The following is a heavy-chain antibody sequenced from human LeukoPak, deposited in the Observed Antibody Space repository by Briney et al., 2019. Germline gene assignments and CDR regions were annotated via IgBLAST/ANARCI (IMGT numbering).Heavy chain of an antibody. V-gene: IGHV4-39*07. CDR3: ARGVIYYGSGSSHPIDQ. Sequence: PSETLSLTCTVPGGSISSSSYYWGWVRQPPGKGLEWIGSIYYSGSNSYNPSLRSRVTISVDRSKNQFSLNLSSVTAADTAMYYCARGVIYYGSGSSHPIDQWGQGTLVTVSS. D-gene: IGHD3-10*01. CDR1: GGSISSSSYY. J-gene: IGHJ4*02. CDR2: IYYSGSN.